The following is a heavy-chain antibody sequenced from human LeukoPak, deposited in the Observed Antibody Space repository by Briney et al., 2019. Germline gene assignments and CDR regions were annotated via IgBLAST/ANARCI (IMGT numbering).Heavy chain of an antibody. Sequence: PSETLSLTCAVYGGSFSGYYWSWIRQPPGKGLEWIGEINHSGSTYYNPSLKSRVTISVDTSKNQFSLKLSSVTAADTAVYYCARILGPQSSTYYDFWSGYYFDYWGQGTLVTVSS. CDR3: ARILGPQSSTYYDFWSGYYFDY. J-gene: IGHJ4*02. CDR2: INHSGST. CDR1: GGSFSGYY. D-gene: IGHD3-3*01. V-gene: IGHV4-34*01.